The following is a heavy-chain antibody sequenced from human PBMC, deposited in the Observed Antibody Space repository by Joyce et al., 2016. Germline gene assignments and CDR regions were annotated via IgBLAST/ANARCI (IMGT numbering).Heavy chain of an antibody. D-gene: IGHD6-19*01. CDR2: ISSRASTT. Sequence: EVQLLESGGGLVQPGGSLRLSCSASGFTVSGYAMSWVRQAPRKGLEWVSSISSRASTTSYTAAVKGRFTISRANSKNTLYLHMNSLRAEDTAVYFCAKDRRSVAGAHDYWGQGTLVTVSS. CDR1: GFTVSGYA. J-gene: IGHJ4*02. CDR3: AKDRRSVAGAHDY. V-gene: IGHV3-23*01.